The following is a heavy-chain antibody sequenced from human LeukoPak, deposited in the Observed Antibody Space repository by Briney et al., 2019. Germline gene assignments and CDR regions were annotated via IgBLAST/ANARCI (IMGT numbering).Heavy chain of an antibody. J-gene: IGHJ2*01. Sequence: SGTLSLTCAVYGGSLSGYYWTWIRQPPGKGLEGIGEINHSGSTNYNPSLKSRVTISVDTSNNQFSLKLSSVTAADTAVYFCARYGGGSYWYFNLWGRGTLVTVSS. D-gene: IGHD2-15*01. CDR3: ARYGGGSYWYFNL. CDR1: GGSLSGYY. V-gene: IGHV4-34*01. CDR2: INHSGST.